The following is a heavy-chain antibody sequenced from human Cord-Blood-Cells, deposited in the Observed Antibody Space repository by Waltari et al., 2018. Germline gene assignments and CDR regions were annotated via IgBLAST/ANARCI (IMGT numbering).Heavy chain of an antibody. CDR2: INAAKGNT. Sequence: QVQLVQSGAEVQKPGDSVTVSCKASGYTLTIYALHWVRQAPGQRLEWMGWINAAKGNTKKSQKFHGRVTITRDTSGSTDYMELSSLRSEDTAVYYCARGPSRRKDGYNYAFDICVQGTMVTVSS. J-gene: IGHJ3*02. D-gene: IGHD5-12*01. V-gene: IGHV1-3*01. CDR3: ARGPSRRKDGYNYAFDI. CDR1: GYTLTIYA.